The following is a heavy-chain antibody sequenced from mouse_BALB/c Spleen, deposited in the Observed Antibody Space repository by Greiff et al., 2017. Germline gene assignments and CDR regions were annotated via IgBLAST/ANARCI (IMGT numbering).Heavy chain of an antibody. V-gene: IGHV5-17*02. CDR1: GFTFSSFG. CDR3: ARFYDGYYPFDY. D-gene: IGHD2-3*01. Sequence: EVQRVESGGGLVQPGGSRKLSCAASGFTFSSFGMHWVRQAPEKGLEWVAYISSGSSTIYYADTVKGRFTISRDNPKNTLFLQMTSLRSEDTAMYYCARFYDGYYPFDYWGQGTTLTVSS. J-gene: IGHJ2*01. CDR2: ISSGSSTI.